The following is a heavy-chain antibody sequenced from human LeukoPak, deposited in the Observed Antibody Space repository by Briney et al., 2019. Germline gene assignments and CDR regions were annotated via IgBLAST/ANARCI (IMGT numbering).Heavy chain of an antibody. V-gene: IGHV3-9*01. CDR2: ISWNSGSI. D-gene: IGHD3-10*01. CDR1: GFTFDDYA. J-gene: IGHJ6*02. Sequence: PGGSLRLSCAASGFTFDDYAMHWVRQAPGKGLEWVSGISWNSGSIGYADSVKGRFTICRDNAKNSLYLQMNSLRAEDTAVYYCAREIPMVRGGPSDGMDVWGQGTTVTVSS. CDR3: AREIPMVRGGPSDGMDV.